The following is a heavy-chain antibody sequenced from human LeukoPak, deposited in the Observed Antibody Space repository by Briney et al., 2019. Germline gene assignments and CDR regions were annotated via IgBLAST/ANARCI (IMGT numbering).Heavy chain of an antibody. Sequence: SETLSLTCTVSGGSISSGSYYWSWIRQPAGKGLEWIGRIYTSGSTNYNPSLKSRVTISVDTSKNQFSLKLSSVTAADTAVYYCAREGDWFDPWSQGTLVTVSS. V-gene: IGHV4-61*02. CDR3: AREGDWFDP. CDR2: IYTSGST. CDR1: GGSISSGSYY. J-gene: IGHJ5*02.